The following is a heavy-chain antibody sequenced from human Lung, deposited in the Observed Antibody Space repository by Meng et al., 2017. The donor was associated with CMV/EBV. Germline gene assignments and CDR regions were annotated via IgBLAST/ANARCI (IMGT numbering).Heavy chain of an antibody. V-gene: IGHV1-18*01. CDR2: IRVYNGDT. J-gene: IGHJ5*02. Sequence: FTSDGINWVRQAPGQGLEWMGWIRVYNGDTKYAQKFQGRVTMTTDTSTSTAYMELRSLRSDDTAVYYCARRGPSYCGVDCLAWFDPWGQGTLVTVSS. D-gene: IGHD2-21*01. CDR1: FTSDG. CDR3: ARRGPSYCGVDCLAWFDP.